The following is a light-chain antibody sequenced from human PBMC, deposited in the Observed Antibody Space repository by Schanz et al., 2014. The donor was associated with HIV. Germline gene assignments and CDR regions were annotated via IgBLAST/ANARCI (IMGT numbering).Light chain of an antibody. CDR2: DVT. J-gene: IGLJ2*01. CDR1: SRDVGGYNY. V-gene: IGLV2-14*03. CDR3: SSYTSSASLYVI. Sequence: QSALTQPASVSGSPGQSITISCRGTSRDVGGYNYVSWYQQHPGKAPKLMIYDVTNRPSGISSRFSGSKSGNTASLTISGLQTEDEADYYCSSYTSSASLYVIFGGGTKVTVL.